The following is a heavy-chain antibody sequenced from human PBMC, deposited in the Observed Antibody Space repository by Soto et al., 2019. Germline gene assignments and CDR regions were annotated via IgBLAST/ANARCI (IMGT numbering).Heavy chain of an antibody. D-gene: IGHD4-17*01. CDR3: ARAQSVDRFQSTVTTYYFDY. CDR2: INHSGST. J-gene: IGHJ4*02. Sequence: QVQLQQWGAGLLKPSETLSLTCAVYGGSFSGYYWSWIRQPPGKGLEWIGEINHSGSTNYNPSLKSRVTISVDTSKNQFSLKLSSVTAADTAVYYCARAQSVDRFQSTVTTYYFDYWGQGTLVTVSS. V-gene: IGHV4-34*01. CDR1: GGSFSGYY.